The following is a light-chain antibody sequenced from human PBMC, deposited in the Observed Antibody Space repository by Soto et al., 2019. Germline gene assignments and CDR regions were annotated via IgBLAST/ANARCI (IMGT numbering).Light chain of an antibody. CDR3: QQYNNWLLIT. CDR2: GAS. CDR1: QSVSSN. V-gene: IGKV3-15*01. Sequence: EIVMTQSPATLSVSPGERATLSCRASQSVSSNLAWYQQKPGQAPRLLIYGASTRATGIPARFSGSGSGTEFTLTISSLQSEDFAGYYCQQYNNWLLITFGQGTRLEIK. J-gene: IGKJ5*01.